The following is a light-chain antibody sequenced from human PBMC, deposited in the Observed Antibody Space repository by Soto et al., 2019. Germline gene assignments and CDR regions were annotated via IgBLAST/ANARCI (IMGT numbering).Light chain of an antibody. CDR3: QDYGTSAPWT. Sequence: EVVLTQSPGTLPLSPGERATLSCRASQNIRGNELAWYQQKPGQAPRLLIYRGSSRATGIPDRFTGRGSGTEFTLTISRLEPEDFAVYYCQDYGTSAPWTFGQGTKVEIK. CDR1: QNIRGNE. J-gene: IGKJ1*01. CDR2: RGS. V-gene: IGKV3-20*01.